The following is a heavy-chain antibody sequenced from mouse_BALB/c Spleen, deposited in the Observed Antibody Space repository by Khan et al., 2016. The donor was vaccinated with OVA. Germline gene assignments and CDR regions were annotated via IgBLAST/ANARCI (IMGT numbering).Heavy chain of an antibody. V-gene: IGHV2-2*02. CDR2: IWSAGST. J-gene: IGHJ3*01. Sequence: QVQLKQSGPGLVQPSQSLSITCTVSGFSLANYSVHWVRQSPGKGLEWLGVIWSAGSTDYNAAFISRLTISKDNSRSQVFFKVNSLHPNDTAIYYCARRGYDYGRGALFAYWGQGTLVTVSA. CDR1: GFSLANYS. CDR3: ARRGYDYGRGALFAY. D-gene: IGHD2-4*01.